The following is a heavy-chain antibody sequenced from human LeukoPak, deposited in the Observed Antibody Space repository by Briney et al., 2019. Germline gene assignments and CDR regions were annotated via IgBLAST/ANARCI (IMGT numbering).Heavy chain of an antibody. CDR1: GGTFSSYA. D-gene: IGHD2-15*01. J-gene: IGHJ4*02. CDR2: IIPIFGTA. CDR3: AGASDFSGGSCPISY. V-gene: IGHV1-69*05. Sequence: GASVKVSCKASGGTFSSYAISWVRQAPGPGLECMGRIIPIFGTANSTHKLQGRVTITTNESTTTAYMKLSSLRSEDTAVYYWAGASDFSGGSCPISYWGQGTLVTVSS.